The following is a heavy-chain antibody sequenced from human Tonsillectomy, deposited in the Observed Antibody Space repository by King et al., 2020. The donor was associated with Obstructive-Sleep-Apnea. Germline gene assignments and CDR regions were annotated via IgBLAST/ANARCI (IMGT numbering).Heavy chain of an antibody. Sequence: VQLQESGPRLVKPAQTLSLTCTVSGGSINSAGGYWSWIRQNPGKDLEWIGYISYGGNIYYNPSLKSRVSMSLDPSKNQVSLKLTSVTAADTAIYYCARDQIITAADGEAFNYFDPWGRGILVTVSS. J-gene: IGHJ5*02. D-gene: IGHD6-13*01. CDR3: ARDQIITAADGEAFNYFDP. CDR2: ISYGGNI. V-gene: IGHV4-31*03. CDR1: GGSINSAGGY.